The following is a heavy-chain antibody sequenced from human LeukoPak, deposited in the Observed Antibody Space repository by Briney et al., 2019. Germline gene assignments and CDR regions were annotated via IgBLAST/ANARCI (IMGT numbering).Heavy chain of an antibody. D-gene: IGHD6-19*01. CDR1: GFTFSTYN. V-gene: IGHV3-23*01. Sequence: GGSLRLSCAASGFTFSTYNMNWVRQAPGKGLEWVSSIDASGGSTYYADSVKGRFTISRDNSKNTSYLQMNTLRADDTAVYYCAKGSGSGWYGWFAPWGQGTLVTVSS. CDR3: AKGSGSGWYGWFAP. J-gene: IGHJ5*02. CDR2: IDASGGST.